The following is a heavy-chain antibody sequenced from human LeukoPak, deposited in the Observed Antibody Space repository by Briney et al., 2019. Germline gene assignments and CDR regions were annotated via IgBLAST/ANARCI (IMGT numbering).Heavy chain of an antibody. CDR2: IRYDGSNK. CDR3: AKARVGATPFDY. CDR1: GFTFSSYS. V-gene: IGHV3-30*02. Sequence: PGGSLRLSCAASGFTFSSYSMNWVRQAPGKGLEWVAFIRYDGSNKYYADSVKGRFTISRDNSKNTLYLQMNSLRAEDTAVYYCAKARVGATPFDYWGQGTLVTVSS. J-gene: IGHJ4*02. D-gene: IGHD1-26*01.